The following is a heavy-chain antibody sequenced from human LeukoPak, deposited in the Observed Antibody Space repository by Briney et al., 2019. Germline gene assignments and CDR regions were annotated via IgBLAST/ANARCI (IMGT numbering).Heavy chain of an antibody. CDR3: AREYSSSSGKALDY. D-gene: IGHD6-6*01. V-gene: IGHV3-11*04. CDR2: ISSSGSTI. CDR1: GFTFSDYY. J-gene: IGHJ4*02. Sequence: KPGGSLRLSCAASGFTFSDYYMSWIRQAPGKGLEWVSYISSSGSTIYYADSVKGRFTISRDNAKNSLHLQMNTLRDEDTAVYYCAREYSSSSGKALDYWGQGTLVTVSS.